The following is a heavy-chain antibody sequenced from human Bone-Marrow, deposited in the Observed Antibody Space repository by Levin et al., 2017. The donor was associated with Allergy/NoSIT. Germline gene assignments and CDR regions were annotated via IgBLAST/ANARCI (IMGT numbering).Heavy chain of an antibody. CDR2: ITTTGISV. CDR3: ARVGYAYGAYGMDV. D-gene: IGHD4-17*01. J-gene: IGHJ6*02. V-gene: IGHV3-11*01. CDR1: GFTFSNYY. Sequence: PGGSLRLSCAASGFTFSNYYMSWVRQAPGKGLEWLSYITTTGISVYYADSVKGRFTISRDNGRNSLSLQMNRLRADDSAVYYCARVGYAYGAYGMDVWGQGTAVTVSS.